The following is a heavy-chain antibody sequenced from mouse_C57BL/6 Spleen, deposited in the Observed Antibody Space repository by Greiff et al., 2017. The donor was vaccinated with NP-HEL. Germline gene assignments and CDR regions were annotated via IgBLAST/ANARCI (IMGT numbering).Heavy chain of an antibody. D-gene: IGHD2-1*01. CDR1: GYAFSSYW. CDR2: IYPGDGDT. V-gene: IGHV1-80*01. CDR3: AREPLLSYAMDY. J-gene: IGHJ4*01. Sequence: VQLQQSGAELVKPGASVKISCKASGYAFSSYWMNWVKQRPGKGLEWIGQIYPGDGDTNYNGKFKGKATLTADKSSSTAYMQLSSLTSEDSAVYFCAREPLLSYAMDYWGQGTSVTVSS.